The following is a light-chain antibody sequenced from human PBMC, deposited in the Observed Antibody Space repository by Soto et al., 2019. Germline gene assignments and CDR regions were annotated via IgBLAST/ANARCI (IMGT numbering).Light chain of an antibody. CDR2: GNS. CDR3: QSYDSSLSGWV. V-gene: IGLV1-40*01. Sequence: QPVLTQPPSVSGAPGQRVTISCTGSSSNIGAGYDVHWYQQLPGTAPKLLIYGNSNRPSGVPDRFSGSKSGTSASLAFTGLQAEDEADYYCQSYDSSLSGWVFGGGTKVTVL. J-gene: IGLJ3*02. CDR1: SSNIGAGYD.